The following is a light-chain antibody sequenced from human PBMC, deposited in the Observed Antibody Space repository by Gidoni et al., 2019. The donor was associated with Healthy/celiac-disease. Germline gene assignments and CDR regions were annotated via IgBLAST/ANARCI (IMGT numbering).Light chain of an antibody. V-gene: IGLV1-40*01. CDR1: SSNIGAGYD. CDR3: QSYDSSLSVWV. Sequence: QSVLTQPPSVSGAPGQRVTISCTGSSSNIGAGYDVHWYQQLPGTAPKLLISGSSNQPSGVPDRFSGSKSCTSASLAITGLQAEDEADYYCQSYDSSLSVWVFGGGTKLTVL. CDR2: GSS. J-gene: IGLJ3*02.